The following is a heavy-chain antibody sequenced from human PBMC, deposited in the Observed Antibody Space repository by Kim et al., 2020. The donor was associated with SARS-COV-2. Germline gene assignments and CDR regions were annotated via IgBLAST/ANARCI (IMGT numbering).Heavy chain of an antibody. D-gene: IGHD6-13*01. J-gene: IGHJ4*02. V-gene: IGHV3-74*01. CDR3: ARGGIAAAWYVLDY. Sequence: ADSGKGRFTSSRDNAKNTLYLQMNSLRAEDTAVYYCARGGIAAAWYVLDYWGQGTLVTVSS.